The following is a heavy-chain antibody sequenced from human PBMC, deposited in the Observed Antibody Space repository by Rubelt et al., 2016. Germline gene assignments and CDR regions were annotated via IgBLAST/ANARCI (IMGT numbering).Heavy chain of an antibody. V-gene: IGHV4-39*07. CDR1: GGSISSSNYF. CDR2: IYYSGYT. CDR3: ARDWGADV. D-gene: IGHD7-27*01. Sequence: QLQLQESGPGLVKPSETLSLTCTVSGGSISSSNYFWGWIRQPPGKGLEWIGNIYYSGYTYYNPSLKSRLSISLDTSKNQCSLYVGSVAAADTAGDYWARDWGADVWGQGTTVTVSS. J-gene: IGHJ6*02.